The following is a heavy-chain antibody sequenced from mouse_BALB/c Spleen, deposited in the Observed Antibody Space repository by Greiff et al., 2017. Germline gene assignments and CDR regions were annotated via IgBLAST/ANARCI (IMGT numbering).Heavy chain of an antibody. CDR1: GFTFSSYG. J-gene: IGHJ3*01. D-gene: IGHD2-14*01. CDR2: INSNGGST. Sequence: EVMLVESGGGLVQPGGSLKLSCAASGFTFSSYGMSWVRQTPDKRLELVATINSNGGSTYYPDSVKGRFTISRDNAKNTLYLQMSSLKSEDTAMYYCARAYYRYDGLLFAYWGQGTLVTVSA. V-gene: IGHV5-6-3*01. CDR3: ARAYYRYDGLLFAY.